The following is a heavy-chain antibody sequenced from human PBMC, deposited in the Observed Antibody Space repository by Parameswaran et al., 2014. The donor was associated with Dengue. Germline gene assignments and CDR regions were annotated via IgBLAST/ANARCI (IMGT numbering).Heavy chain of an antibody. CDR2: IYWDDDK. J-gene: IGHJ4*02. CDR3: AHNEYSYGLPDY. D-gene: IGHD5-18*01. Sequence: WIRQPPGKALEWLALIYWDDDKRYSPSLKSRLTITKDTSKNQVVLTMTNMDPVDTATYYCAHNEYSYGLPDYWGQGTLVTVSS. V-gene: IGHV2-5*02.